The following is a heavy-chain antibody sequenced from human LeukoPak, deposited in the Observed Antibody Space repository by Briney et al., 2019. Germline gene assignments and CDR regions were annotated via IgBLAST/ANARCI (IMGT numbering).Heavy chain of an antibody. CDR3: AKVRVVFNWNYAYYFDY. Sequence: GGSLRLSCAASGFTFSSYAMHWVRQAPGKGLEWVALISYDGSNEYYADSVKGRFTISRDNTKNTLYLQMNSLRGEDTAVYYCAKVRVVFNWNYAYYFDYWGQGTLVTVSS. CDR1: GFTFSSYA. CDR2: ISYDGSNE. D-gene: IGHD1-7*01. J-gene: IGHJ4*02. V-gene: IGHV3-30*18.